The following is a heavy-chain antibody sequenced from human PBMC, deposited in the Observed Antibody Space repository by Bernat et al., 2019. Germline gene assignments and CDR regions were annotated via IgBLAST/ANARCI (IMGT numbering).Heavy chain of an antibody. Sequence: QVQLVQSGAEVKKPGSSVKVSCKASGGTFSSYAISWVRQAPGQGLEWMGGIIPIFGTANYAQKFQGRVTITADESTSTAYMELSSLRSEDTAVYYCAAPNYDILTGYRNNWFDPWGQGTLVTVSS. CDR3: AAPNYDILTGYRNNWFDP. D-gene: IGHD3-9*01. J-gene: IGHJ5*02. CDR1: GGTFSSYA. V-gene: IGHV1-69*01. CDR2: IIPIFGTA.